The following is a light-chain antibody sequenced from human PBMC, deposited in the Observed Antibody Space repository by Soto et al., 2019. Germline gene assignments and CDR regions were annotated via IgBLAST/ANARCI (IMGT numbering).Light chain of an antibody. CDR1: NSDVGGYNH. CDR2: DVS. Sequence: QSALTQPASVSGSPGQSVTISCTGTNSDVGGYNHVSWYQQHPGKVPKLMIYDVSNRPSGVSNRFSGSKSGNTASLTISGLKAEDEADYYCSSYTSSSTYVFGTGTKVTVL. J-gene: IGLJ1*01. V-gene: IGLV2-14*01. CDR3: SSYTSSSTYV.